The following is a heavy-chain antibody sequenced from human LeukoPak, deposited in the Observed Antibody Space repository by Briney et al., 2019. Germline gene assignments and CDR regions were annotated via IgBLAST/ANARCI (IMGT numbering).Heavy chain of an antibody. CDR2: INGGGSTT. Sequence: TWGSLRLSCAASGFTFRRYAMTWVRQAPGKGLEWVSGINGGGSTTYYADSVKGRFTISRDSYNNTLNLQMNSPRAEDTAIYYCARRTADYYFDYWGQGTLVTVSS. D-gene: IGHD1-14*01. CDR1: GFTFRRYA. CDR3: ARRTADYYFDY. V-gene: IGHV3-23*01. J-gene: IGHJ4*02.